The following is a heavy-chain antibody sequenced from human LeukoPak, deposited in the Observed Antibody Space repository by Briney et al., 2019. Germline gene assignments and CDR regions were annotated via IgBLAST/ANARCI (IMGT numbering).Heavy chain of an antibody. V-gene: IGHV3-74*01. J-gene: IGHJ4*02. Sequence: PGGSLRLSCTASGFTFSTYWMLWVRHPLGKGLVWVSRINPDGSTTNYADSVKGRFTISRDNAKNTLYMQMNSLTVEDTAVYYCVRIATVTTPDYWGQGTLVTVSS. CDR1: GFTFSTYW. CDR3: VRIATVTTPDY. CDR2: INPDGSTT. D-gene: IGHD4-17*01.